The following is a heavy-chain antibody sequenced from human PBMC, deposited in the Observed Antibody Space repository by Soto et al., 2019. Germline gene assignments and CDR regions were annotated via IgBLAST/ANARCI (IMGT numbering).Heavy chain of an antibody. Sequence: EVQLLESGGGLVQPGGSLRLSCAASGFTFSSYAMSWVRQAPGKGLEWVSAISGSGGSTYYADSVKGRFTSSRDNSKNALYLHMNSLRAEDTAVDYCAKGPFYAPDYWGQGALVTVSS. D-gene: IGHD2-2*01. CDR1: GFTFSSYA. CDR3: AKGPFYAPDY. V-gene: IGHV3-23*01. J-gene: IGHJ4*02. CDR2: ISGSGGST.